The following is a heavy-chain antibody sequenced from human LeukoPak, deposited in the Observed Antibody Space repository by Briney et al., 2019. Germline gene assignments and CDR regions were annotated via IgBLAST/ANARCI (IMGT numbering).Heavy chain of an antibody. D-gene: IGHD2/OR15-2a*01. CDR1: GYTLTELS. CDR3: ATGDPTYSYGALCY. J-gene: IGHJ4*02. Sequence: ASVKVSCKVSGYTLTELSMHWVRQAPGKGLEWMGGFDPEDGETIYAQKFQGRVTMTEDTSTDTAYMELSSLRSEDTAVYYYATGDPTYSYGALCYWGQGTLVTVSS. CDR2: FDPEDGET. V-gene: IGHV1-24*01.